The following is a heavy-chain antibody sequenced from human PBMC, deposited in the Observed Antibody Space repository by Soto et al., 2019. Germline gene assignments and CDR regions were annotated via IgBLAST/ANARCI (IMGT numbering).Heavy chain of an antibody. Sequence: PGRSLRLSCAASGFTLSNSAMSWVRQAPGKGLEWVSAISGSGGSTCYADSVKGRFTISRDNSKNTLYVQMNSLRAEDTAVYYCAKRGEKSFDYWGQGALVTVSS. CDR3: AKRGEKSFDY. CDR2: ISGSGGST. V-gene: IGHV3-23*01. CDR1: GFTLSNSA. J-gene: IGHJ4*02. D-gene: IGHD3-10*01.